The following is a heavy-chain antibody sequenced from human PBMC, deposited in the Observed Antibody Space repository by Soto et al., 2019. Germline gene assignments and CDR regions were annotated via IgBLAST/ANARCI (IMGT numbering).Heavy chain of an antibody. CDR2: IKSKTDVGTT. Sequence: GGSLRLSCAASGFTFSNAWMNWVRQAPGKGLEWVGRIKSKTDVGTTDYAAPGKGRFTISRDDSKNTLYLQMNSLKTEDTAVYYCTTEDSYYGSGSYYIDYWGQGTLVTVSS. CDR3: TTEDSYYGSGSYYIDY. D-gene: IGHD3-10*01. J-gene: IGHJ4*02. CDR1: GFTFSNAW. V-gene: IGHV3-15*07.